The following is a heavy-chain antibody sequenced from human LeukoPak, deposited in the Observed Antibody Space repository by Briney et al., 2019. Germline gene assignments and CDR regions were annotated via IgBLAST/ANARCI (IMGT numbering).Heavy chain of an antibody. J-gene: IGHJ6*02. V-gene: IGHV3-7*01. Sequence: QSGGSLRLSCAASGFTFSSYWMSWVRQAPGKGLEWVANIKQDGSEKYYVDSVKGRFTISRDNAKNSLYLQMNSLRAEDTAVYYCAREKVYPLSGMDVWGQGTTVTVSS. CDR1: GFTFSSYW. D-gene: IGHD1-14*01. CDR2: IKQDGSEK. CDR3: AREKVYPLSGMDV.